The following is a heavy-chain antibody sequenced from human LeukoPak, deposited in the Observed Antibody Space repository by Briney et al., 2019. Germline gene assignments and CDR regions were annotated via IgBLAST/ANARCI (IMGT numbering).Heavy chain of an antibody. V-gene: IGHV3-33*01. CDR1: GFTFSSYG. CDR2: IWYDGSNK. Sequence: GGSLRLSCAASGFTFSSYGMHWVRQAPGKGLEWVAVIWYDGSNKYYADSVKGRFTISRDNSKNTLYLQMNSLRAEDTAVYYCARDLVAAGTDQHWGQGTLVTVSS. CDR3: ARDLVAAGTDQH. J-gene: IGHJ1*01. D-gene: IGHD6-13*01.